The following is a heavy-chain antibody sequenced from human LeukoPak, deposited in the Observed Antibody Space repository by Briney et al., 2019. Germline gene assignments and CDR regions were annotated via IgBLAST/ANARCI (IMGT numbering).Heavy chain of an antibody. CDR1: GFTFGDYG. Sequence: GGSLRLSCITSGFTFGDYGLSWVRQAPGKGLEWVGFIRSKAYGATTEYAASLKDRFTISRDDSKSIAYLQMNSLKTEDTAVYSCAREGNYYGSGSYDYWGQGTLVTVSS. J-gene: IGHJ4*02. CDR2: IRSKAYGATT. D-gene: IGHD3-10*01. V-gene: IGHV3-49*04. CDR3: AREGNYYGSGSYDY.